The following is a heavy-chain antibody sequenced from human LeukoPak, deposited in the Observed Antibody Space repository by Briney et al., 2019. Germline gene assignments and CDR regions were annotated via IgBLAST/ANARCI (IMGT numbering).Heavy chain of an antibody. CDR2: INHSGST. D-gene: IGHD6-6*01. Sequence: SATLSLTCAVYGGSFSGYYWGWIRQSPGKGLEWIGEINHSGSTNYNPSLKSRVTISVDTSKNQFSLKLSSVTAADTAVYYCARRRQYDSSLFWNFDLWGRGTLVTVSS. V-gene: IGHV4-34*01. CDR3: ARRRQYDSSLFWNFDL. CDR1: GGSFSGYY. J-gene: IGHJ2*01.